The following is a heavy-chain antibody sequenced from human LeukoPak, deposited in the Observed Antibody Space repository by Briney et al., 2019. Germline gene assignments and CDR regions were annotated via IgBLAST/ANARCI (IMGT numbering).Heavy chain of an antibody. Sequence: GGSLRLSCAASGFTFSSYAMHWVRQAPGKGLEWVAVISYDGSNKYYADSVKGRFTISRDNSKNTLYLQMNSLRAEDTAVYYCARERGYSYGYSYDAFDIWGQGTMVTVPS. J-gene: IGHJ3*02. V-gene: IGHV3-30*04. CDR2: ISYDGSNK. CDR1: GFTFSSYA. CDR3: ARERGYSYGYSYDAFDI. D-gene: IGHD5-18*01.